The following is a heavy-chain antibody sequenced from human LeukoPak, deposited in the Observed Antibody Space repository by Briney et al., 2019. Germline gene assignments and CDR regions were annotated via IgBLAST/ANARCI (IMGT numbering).Heavy chain of an antibody. CDR1: GFTFSDYY. V-gene: IGHV3-11*01. Sequence: GGSLRLSCAASGFTFSDYYMSWMRQAPGKGLEWVSYISSSGSTIYYADSVKGRFTISRDNAKNSLYLQMNSLRAEDTAVYYCARDSYDYVWGSYRYGVYFDYWGQGTLVTVSS. J-gene: IGHJ4*02. CDR2: ISSSGSTI. CDR3: ARDSYDYVWGSYRYGVYFDY. D-gene: IGHD3-16*02.